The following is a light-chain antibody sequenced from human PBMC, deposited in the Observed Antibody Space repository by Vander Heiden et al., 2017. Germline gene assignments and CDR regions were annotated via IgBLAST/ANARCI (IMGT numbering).Light chain of an antibody. J-gene: IGLJ2*01. V-gene: IGLV1-47*02. CDR1: SSNIGSNY. CDR2: SNN. CDR3: AAWDDSLSGVV. Sequence: QSVLTQPPSASGTPVQRVTIPCSGSSSNIGSNYVYWYQQLPGTAPKLLIYSNNQRPSGVPDRFSGSKSGTSASLAISGLRSEDEADYYCAAWDDSLSGVVFGGGTKLTVL.